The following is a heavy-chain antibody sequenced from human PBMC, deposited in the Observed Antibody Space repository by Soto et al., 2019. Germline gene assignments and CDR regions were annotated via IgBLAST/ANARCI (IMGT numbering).Heavy chain of an antibody. CDR1: GGSISSGGYS. D-gene: IGHD2-2*01. CDR2: IYYSGST. CDR3: ARKGGAPAAFYYYYYGMDV. V-gene: IGHV4-31*03. Sequence: QVQLQESGPGLVTPSQTLSLTCTVSGGSISSGGYSWSWIRQHPGPGLAWIGYIYYSGSTYYNPSLKSRVTISVDTSKNQFSLKLSSVTAADTAVYYCARKGGAPAAFYYYYYGMDVWGQGTTVTVSS. J-gene: IGHJ6*02.